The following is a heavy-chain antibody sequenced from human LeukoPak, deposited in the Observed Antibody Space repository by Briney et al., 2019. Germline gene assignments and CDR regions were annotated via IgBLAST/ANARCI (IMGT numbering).Heavy chain of an antibody. J-gene: IGHJ4*02. V-gene: IGHV3-30*04. CDR3: AKLAKYFYGAETFYFFEH. CDR1: AFPFSSYA. CDR2: ISYDGSNK. Sequence: GSLRLSCAASAFPFSSYAMHWVRPAPGKGLEWVAIISYDGSNKYYPDSVKGRFTISRDNAKNSLYLQMNSPRVEDTAVYYCAKLAKYFYGAETFYFFEHWGQGTPVTASS. D-gene: IGHD3-10*01.